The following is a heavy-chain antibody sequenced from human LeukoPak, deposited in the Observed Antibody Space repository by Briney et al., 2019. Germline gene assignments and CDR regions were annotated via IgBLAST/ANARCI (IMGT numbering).Heavy chain of an antibody. CDR2: ISSSGSTI. Sequence: PGGSLRLSCAASGFTFSSYSMNWVRQAPGKGLEWVSYISSSGSTIYYADSVKGRFTISRDNAKNSLYLQMNSLRAEDTTVYYCARSRTGGYFDYWGQGSLVTVSS. D-gene: IGHD1-14*01. V-gene: IGHV3-48*01. J-gene: IGHJ4*02. CDR1: GFTFSSYS. CDR3: ARSRTGGYFDY.